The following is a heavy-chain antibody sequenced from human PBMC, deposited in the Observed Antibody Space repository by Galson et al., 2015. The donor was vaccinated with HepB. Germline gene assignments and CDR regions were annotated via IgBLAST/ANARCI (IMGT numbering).Heavy chain of an antibody. CDR3: TKVKGDIAVAGPFDY. Sequence: SLRLSCAASRFTFSRYGMDWVRQAPGKGLEWVAVISFDGSNKYYADSVKGRFTISRDNSKSTLYLQMNSLRAEDTAVYYCTKVKGDIAVAGPFDYWGQGTLVTVSS. CDR1: RFTFSRYG. V-gene: IGHV3-30*18. J-gene: IGHJ4*02. CDR2: ISFDGSNK. D-gene: IGHD6-19*01.